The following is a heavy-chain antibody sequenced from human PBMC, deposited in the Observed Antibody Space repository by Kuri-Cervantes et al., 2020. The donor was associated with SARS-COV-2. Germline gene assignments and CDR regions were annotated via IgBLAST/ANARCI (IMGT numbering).Heavy chain of an antibody. CDR3: ARGGLVPAASAAFDI. D-gene: IGHD2-2*01. Sequence: ASVKVSCKASRYTFTKYFTQWVRQAPGQGLEWMGIINPSGGSTSYAQKFQGRVTMTRDTSTSTVYMQLSSLRSEDTAVYYCARGGLVPAASAAFDIWGQGTMVTVSS. V-gene: IGHV1-46*03. J-gene: IGHJ3*02. CDR2: INPSGGST. CDR1: RYTFTKYF.